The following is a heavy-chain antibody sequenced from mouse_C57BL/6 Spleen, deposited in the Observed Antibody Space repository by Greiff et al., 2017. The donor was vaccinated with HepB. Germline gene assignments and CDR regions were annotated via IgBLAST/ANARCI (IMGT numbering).Heavy chain of an antibody. CDR2: IYPGDGDT. CDR3: ARSGGLGDFDY. D-gene: IGHD4-1*01. J-gene: IGHJ2*01. V-gene: IGHV1-82*01. CDR1: GYAFSSSW. Sequence: QVQLQQSGPELVKPGASVKISCKASGYAFSSSWMNWVKQRPGKGLEWIGRIYPGDGDTNYNGKFKGKATLTADKSSSTAYMQLSSLTSEDSAVYFCARSGGLGDFDYWGQGTTLTVSS.